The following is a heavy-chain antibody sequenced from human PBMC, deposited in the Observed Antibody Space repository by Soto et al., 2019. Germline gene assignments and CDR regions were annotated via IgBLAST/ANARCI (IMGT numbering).Heavy chain of an antibody. CDR3: AKYMGSAHCGGDCGSFDC. J-gene: IGHJ4*02. V-gene: IGHV3-23*01. CDR2: IIGSGGRT. Sequence: EVHVLESGGGLVQPGGSLRLSCAASGFTFSTYAMSWVRQAPGKGLEWVSAIIGSGGRTYYADSVRGRFTISRDNAKNTLYLQMNSLRVDDTAVYYCAKYMGSAHCGGDCGSFDCWGQGTLVTVSS. D-gene: IGHD2-21*02. CDR1: GFTFSTYA.